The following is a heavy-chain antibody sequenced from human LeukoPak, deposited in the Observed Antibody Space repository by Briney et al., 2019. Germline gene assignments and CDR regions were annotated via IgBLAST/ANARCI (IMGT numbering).Heavy chain of an antibody. Sequence: PSETLSLTCAVYGGSFSGYYWSWIRQPPGKGPEWVGEINHSGITNYSPSLKSRVTMSVDTSKNQFSLKLSSVTAADTAVYYCARDSVARDGYKERYFDYWGQGTLVTVSS. CDR3: ARDSVARDGYKERYFDY. D-gene: IGHD5-24*01. CDR1: GGSFSGYY. J-gene: IGHJ4*02. V-gene: IGHV4-34*01. CDR2: INHSGIT.